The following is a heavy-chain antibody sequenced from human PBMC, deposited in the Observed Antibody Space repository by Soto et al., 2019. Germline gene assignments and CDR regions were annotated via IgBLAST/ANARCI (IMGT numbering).Heavy chain of an antibody. CDR2: ISSSSSYI. Sequence: EVQLLESGGGLIKPGGSLRLSCAASGFTFSSYSMNWVRQDPVKGLEWVSYISSSSSYIYYAASVKARFTISRANAKHSLYLHMNSLSAEDTAVYYCARGTRTNGVCYSWGQGTMVTVSS. CDR3: ARGTRTNGVCYS. J-gene: IGHJ4*02. D-gene: IGHD2-8*01. V-gene: IGHV3-21*01. CDR1: GFTFSSYS.